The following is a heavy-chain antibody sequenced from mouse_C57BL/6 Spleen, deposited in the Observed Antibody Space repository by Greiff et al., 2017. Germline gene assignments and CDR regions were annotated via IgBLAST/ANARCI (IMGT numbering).Heavy chain of an antibody. D-gene: IGHD1-1*01. V-gene: IGHV1-50*01. CDR3: ARRFITTVVDAMDY. CDR1: GYTFTSYW. Sequence: QVQLQQSGAELVKPGASVKLSCKASGYTFTSYWMQWVKQRPGQGLEWIGEIDPSDSYTNYNQKFKGKATLTVDTSSSTAYMQLSSLTSEDSAVYYCARRFITTVVDAMDYWGQGTSVTVSS. J-gene: IGHJ4*01. CDR2: IDPSDSYT.